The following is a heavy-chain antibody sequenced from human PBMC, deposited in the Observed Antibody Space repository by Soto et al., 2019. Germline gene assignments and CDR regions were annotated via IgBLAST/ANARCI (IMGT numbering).Heavy chain of an antibody. J-gene: IGHJ5*02. Sequence: GASVKVSCKASGYTFTSYGISWVRQAPGQGLEWMGWMNPTSGNTGYAQKFQGRITMTRNTAISTAYMKLSSLRSDDTAVYYCTRGRVAEESSAGSRYHLDQWGQGTLVTVSS. D-gene: IGHD2-15*01. V-gene: IGHV1-8*02. CDR3: TRGRVAEESSAGSRYHLDQ. CDR2: MNPTSGNT. CDR1: GYTFTSYG.